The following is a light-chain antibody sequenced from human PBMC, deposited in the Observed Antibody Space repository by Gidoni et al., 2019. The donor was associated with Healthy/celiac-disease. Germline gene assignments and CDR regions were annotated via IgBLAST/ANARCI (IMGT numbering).Light chain of an antibody. V-gene: IGKV1-39*01. Sequence: DIQMNQSPSSLSASVGDRVTNTCRASQTISSYLNWYQQKPGNAPKPLIYAASSLQSGVPSRFSGSGSGTDYTITISALQPEDFTTYYCQQSYTTPRTFGQGTKVEIK. J-gene: IGKJ1*01. CDR3: QQSYTTPRT. CDR2: AAS. CDR1: QTISSY.